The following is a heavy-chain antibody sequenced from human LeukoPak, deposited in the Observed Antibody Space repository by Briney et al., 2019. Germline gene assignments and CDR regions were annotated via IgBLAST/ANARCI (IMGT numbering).Heavy chain of an antibody. J-gene: IGHJ5*02. CDR3: ASSGSSLFDP. V-gene: IGHV3-21*01. Sequence: GRSLRLSCAASGFTFSTYSMNWVRQAPGKGLEWVSSISSSSSYIYYADSVKGRFTISRDNAKNSLYLQMNSLRAEDTAVYYCASSGSSLFDPWGPGTLVTVSS. CDR1: GFTFSTYS. D-gene: IGHD1-26*01. CDR2: ISSSSSYI.